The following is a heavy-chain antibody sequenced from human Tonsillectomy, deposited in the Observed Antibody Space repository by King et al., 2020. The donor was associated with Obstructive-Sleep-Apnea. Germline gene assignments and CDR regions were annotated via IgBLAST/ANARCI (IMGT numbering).Heavy chain of an antibody. Sequence: QVQLQESGPGLVKPSQTLSLTCTVSGGSVNTGGYYWTWVRQHPGKGLEWIGCIYYSGSTYYNPSLKSRVIISLDTSKNQFSLKLTSVAAADTAVYYCARGTYTVVTPFSLWGQGTLVTVSS. J-gene: IGHJ4*02. D-gene: IGHD4-23*01. V-gene: IGHV4-31*03. CDR1: GGSVNTGGYY. CDR2: IYYSGST. CDR3: ARGTYTVVTPFSL.